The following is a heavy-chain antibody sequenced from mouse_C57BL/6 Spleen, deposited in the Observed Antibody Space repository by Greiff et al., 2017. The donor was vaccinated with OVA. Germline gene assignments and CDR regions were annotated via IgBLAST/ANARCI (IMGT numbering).Heavy chain of an antibody. J-gene: IGHJ3*01. CDR2: LTPGSGGT. CDR1: GYAFTNYL. V-gene: IGHV1-54*01. CDR3: AREGGGYDGAY. D-gene: IGHD2-14*01. Sequence: VKLMESGAELVRPGPSVQVSCTASGYAFTNYLLEWVKPRPGQGLEWIGVLTPGSGGTNYHEKFTGTATLTADKSSSTAYMQLSSRTSEDAAVYFCAREGGGYDGAYWGQGTLVTVSA.